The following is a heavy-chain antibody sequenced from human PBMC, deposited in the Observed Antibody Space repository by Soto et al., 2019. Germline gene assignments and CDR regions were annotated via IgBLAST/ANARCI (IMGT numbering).Heavy chain of an antibody. D-gene: IGHD6-13*01. CDR3: ARTPPTYSSSSCFDI. J-gene: IGHJ3*02. Sequence: QVQLVQSGAEVKKPGASVKVSCKASGYTFTSYDIHWVRQATGQGLEWMGGMNPNSGNTASARKFQGRVTMPRNTSIGTAYMELSGLRSEDTAVYYCARTPPTYSSSSCFDIWGQGTMVTVSS. CDR1: GYTFTSYD. V-gene: IGHV1-8*01. CDR2: MNPNSGNT.